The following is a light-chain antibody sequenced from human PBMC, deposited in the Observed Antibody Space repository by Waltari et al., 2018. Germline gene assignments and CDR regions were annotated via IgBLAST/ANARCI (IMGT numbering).Light chain of an antibody. CDR1: QSVLYSSNNNNY. CDR3: QQYYSPPWT. J-gene: IGKJ1*01. Sequence: DIVMTQYPDPLAVSLGEPATLNCKFSQSVLYSSNNNNYLAWYQQIPGQPPKLLIYWASTRESGVPDRFSGSGSGTDFTLTISSLQAEDVAVYYCQQYYSPPWTFGQGTKVEIK. CDR2: WAS. V-gene: IGKV4-1*01.